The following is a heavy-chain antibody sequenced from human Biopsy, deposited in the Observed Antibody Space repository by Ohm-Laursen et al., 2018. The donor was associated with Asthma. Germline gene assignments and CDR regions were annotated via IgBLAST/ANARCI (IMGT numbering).Heavy chain of an antibody. Sequence: ASVKVSCKISGYSLTDLSMHWVRQAPGQGLEWMGGHDHEEGGTVNARRFRGRVTMTEDTSTDTAYMELSSLTSDDTAVYYCASDFPKDYVRYNFQFWGQGTLVTVSS. CDR2: HDHEEGGT. D-gene: IGHD4-17*01. J-gene: IGHJ4*02. CDR1: GYSLTDLS. CDR3: ASDFPKDYVRYNFQF. V-gene: IGHV1-24*01.